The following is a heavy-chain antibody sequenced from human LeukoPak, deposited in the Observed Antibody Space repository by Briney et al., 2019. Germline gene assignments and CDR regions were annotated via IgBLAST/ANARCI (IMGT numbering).Heavy chain of an antibody. CDR1: GFTYSSYG. J-gene: IGHJ4*02. CDR3: AKRSAESSGYFDS. CDR2: ISGSGGST. D-gene: IGHD6-19*01. V-gene: IGHV3-23*01. Sequence: GGSLRLSCAASGFTYSSYGINWVRQAPGKGLEWVSVISGSGGSTYYADSVKGRFTISRDNSKNTLYLQMNSLRAEDTAIYYCAKRSAESSGYFDSWGQGTLVTVSS.